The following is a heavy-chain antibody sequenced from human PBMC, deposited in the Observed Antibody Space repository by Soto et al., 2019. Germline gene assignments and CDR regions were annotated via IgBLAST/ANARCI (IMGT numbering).Heavy chain of an antibody. Sequence: VQLLESGGGLVQPGWSLRLSCAASGFTFINYAMSWVRQAPGKGLYWVSTSSGSGVTTYYTDSVKGRFTISRDNSKGALSLQMNSLRAEATSVYYCAKGIGATQRSWFDPWGQGTLVTVAS. CDR2: SSGSGVTT. V-gene: IGHV3-23*01. CDR1: GFTFINYA. D-gene: IGHD1-26*01. CDR3: AKGIGATQRSWFDP. J-gene: IGHJ5*02.